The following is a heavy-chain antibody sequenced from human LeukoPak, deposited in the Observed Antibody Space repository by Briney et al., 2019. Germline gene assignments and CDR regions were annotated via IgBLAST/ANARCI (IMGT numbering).Heavy chain of an antibody. J-gene: IGHJ5*02. CDR3: ARADVVRVIPYLFNWFEP. CDR2: IIPILGIA. D-gene: IGHD2-15*01. V-gene: IGHV1-69*04. CDR1: GGTFSSYA. Sequence: SVKVSCKASGGTFSSYAISWVRPAPGQGLEWMGRIIPILGIANYAQKFQGRVKITADKSTSTAYMELSSMRSEDTAVYYCARADVVRVIPYLFNWFEPWGQGTLVTVSS.